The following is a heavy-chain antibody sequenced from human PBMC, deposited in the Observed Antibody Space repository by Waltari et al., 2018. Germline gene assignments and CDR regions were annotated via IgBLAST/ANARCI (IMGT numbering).Heavy chain of an antibody. Sequence: EVQLVASGGGWARPGRSLRLSCAASGFLFDDSAMHWVRQIPRKGLEWVSSIIWNNGRIGYVDSVRGRFIVSRDNAKNSLYLQMNSLRAEDTALYYCVKDMASGSYEAPDAFDIWGQGTMVTVSS. CDR1: GFLFDDSA. J-gene: IGHJ3*02. CDR3: VKDMASGSYEAPDAFDI. D-gene: IGHD3-10*01. CDR2: IIWNNGRI. V-gene: IGHV3-9*01.